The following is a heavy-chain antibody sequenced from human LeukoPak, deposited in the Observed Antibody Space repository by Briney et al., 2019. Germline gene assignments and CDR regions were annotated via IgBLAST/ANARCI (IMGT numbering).Heavy chain of an antibody. J-gene: IGHJ4*02. D-gene: IGHD3-9*01. Sequence: SETLSLTCTVSGGSISSGGYYWSWIRQHPGKGLEWIGYIYYSGSTYYNPSLKIRVTISVDTSKNQFSLKLSSVTAADTAVYYCAREREEGLSFDWFAYYFDYWGQGTLVTVSS. CDR1: GGSISSGGYY. CDR3: AREREEGLSFDWFAYYFDY. V-gene: IGHV4-31*03. CDR2: IYYSGST.